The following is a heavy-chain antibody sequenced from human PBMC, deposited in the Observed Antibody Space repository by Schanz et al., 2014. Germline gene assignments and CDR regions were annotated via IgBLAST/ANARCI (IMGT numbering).Heavy chain of an antibody. V-gene: IGHV1-69*04. Sequence: QVQLVQSGAEVKKPGASVKVSCKASGYTFTSSGFSWVRQAPGQGLEWMGRFIPILDVGNYAQQFQGRVTFTADKSTSTAYMELSSLRYEDTAVYYCARDGGEVVRGVIEGVNHYYYGMDVWGKGTTVTVSS. J-gene: IGHJ6*04. D-gene: IGHD3-10*01. CDR3: ARDGGEVVRGVIEGVNHYYYGMDV. CDR1: GYTFTSSG. CDR2: FIPILDVG.